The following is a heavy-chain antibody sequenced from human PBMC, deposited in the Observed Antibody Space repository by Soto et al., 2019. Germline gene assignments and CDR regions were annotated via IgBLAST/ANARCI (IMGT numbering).Heavy chain of an antibody. V-gene: IGHV3-23*01. CDR2: ITGTGVSI. Sequence: EVQLLESGGGLVQPGGSLRLSCVASGFSFSGFAMSWVRQAPGKGLVWVSSITGTGVSIYYADSVRGPFTISRDNSKNTLYLQMSSLRAEDTARYYCAKDSIPYSSSYDLDHWGRGALVTVSS. CDR1: GFSFSGFA. CDR3: AKDSIPYSSSYDLDH. J-gene: IGHJ4*02. D-gene: IGHD6-6*01.